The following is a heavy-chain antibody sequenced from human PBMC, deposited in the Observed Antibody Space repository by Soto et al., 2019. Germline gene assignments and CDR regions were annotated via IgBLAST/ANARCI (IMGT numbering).Heavy chain of an antibody. D-gene: IGHD3-10*01. J-gene: IGHJ4*02. CDR3: ARWNYYGSGTREFDY. V-gene: IGHV4-61*01. CDR2: IYYIGST. Sequence: PSETLSLTCSVSGGSVSSGYYYWLWIRQPPGKGLELIGYIYYIGSTNYSPSLKSRVTISIDTSKNQFSLQLSSVTAADTAVYYCARWNYYGSGTREFDYWGQGTLVTVCS. CDR1: GGSVSSGYYY.